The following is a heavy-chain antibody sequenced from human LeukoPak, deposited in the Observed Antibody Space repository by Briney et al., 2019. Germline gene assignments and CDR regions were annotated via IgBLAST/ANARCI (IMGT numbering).Heavy chain of an antibody. Sequence: GGSQRFSCAASRFTLDAYSMHSVRHAPGTCLDHNSAISWNSGSIGYADSVKGRFTISRDNAKNSLYLQMNSLRAEDTALYYCAKGSGSGYYYYMDVWGKGTTVTISS. D-gene: IGHD3-10*01. J-gene: IGHJ6*03. CDR1: RFTLDAYS. CDR3: AKGSGSGYYYYMDV. V-gene: IGHV3-9*01. CDR2: ISWNSGSI.